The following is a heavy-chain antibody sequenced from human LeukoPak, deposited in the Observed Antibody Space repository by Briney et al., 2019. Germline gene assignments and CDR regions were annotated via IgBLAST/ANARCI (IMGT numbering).Heavy chain of an antibody. J-gene: IGHJ3*01. V-gene: IGHV3-21*04. CDR1: GFTFRSYS. CDR2: IGSNSSYI. CDR3: ARDLSGGSYFILTVGEAFHF. D-gene: IGHD3-10*01. Sequence: GGSLRLSCTTSGFTFRSYSLNWVRQAPGKGLEWVASIGSNSSYIFYADSVKGRFTISRDNAENSLYLQMNSLRVEDTAMYYCARDLSGGSYFILTVGEAFHFWGQGTMVTVSS.